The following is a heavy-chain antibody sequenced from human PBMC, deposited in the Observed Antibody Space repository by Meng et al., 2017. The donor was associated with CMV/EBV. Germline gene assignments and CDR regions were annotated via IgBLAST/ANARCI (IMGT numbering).Heavy chain of an antibody. Sequence: QVQLQGPGPGLVKPYPTLSPPCTVSGGSISSGDYYWSWIRQPPGKGLEWIGYIYYSGSTYYNPSLKSRVTISVDTSKNQFSLKLSSVTAADTAVYYCAREGDNLFDYWGQGTLVTVSS. CDR3: AREGDNLFDY. J-gene: IGHJ4*02. V-gene: IGHV4-30-4*08. CDR2: IYYSGST. CDR1: GGSISSGDYY. D-gene: IGHD2-21*02.